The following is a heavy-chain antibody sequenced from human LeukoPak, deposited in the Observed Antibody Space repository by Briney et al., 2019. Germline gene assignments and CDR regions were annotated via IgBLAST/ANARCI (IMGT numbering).Heavy chain of an antibody. J-gene: IGHJ4*02. CDR2: IYYSGST. V-gene: IGHV4-31*03. CDR1: GGSISSGGYY. CDR3: AREGGPYDSSGYSFFDY. Sequence: PSETLSLTCTVSGGSISSGGYYWSWIRQHPGKGLEWIGYIYYSGSTYYNPSLKSRVTISVDTSKNQFSLKLSSVTAADTAVYHCAREGGPYDSSGYSFFDYWGQGTLVTVSS. D-gene: IGHD3-22*01.